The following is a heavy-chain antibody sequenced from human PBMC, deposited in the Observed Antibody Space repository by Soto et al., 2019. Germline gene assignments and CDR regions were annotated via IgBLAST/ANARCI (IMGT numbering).Heavy chain of an antibody. CDR2: IYYSGST. D-gene: IGHD3-3*01. CDR1: GGSISSNY. CDR3: ARDSPNYDFWSGYGPLHYYGMDV. V-gene: IGHV4-59*01. J-gene: IGHJ6*02. Sequence: PSETLSLTCTVSGGSISSNYWTWIRQPPGKGLEWIGYIYYSGSTNYNPSLKSRVTISVDTSKNQFSLKLSSVTAADTAVYYCARDSPNYDFWSGYGPLHYYGMDVWGQGTTVTSP.